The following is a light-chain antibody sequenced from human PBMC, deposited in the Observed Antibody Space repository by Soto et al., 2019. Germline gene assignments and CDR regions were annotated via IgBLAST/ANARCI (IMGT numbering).Light chain of an antibody. CDR1: QRVSPSY. J-gene: IGKJ4*02. Sequence: ILLTQSPATPTLSPGERATLSSRASQRVSPSYFAWCQQRPGQSPRLLSYGASSRATGIPDRFSGRGSGTDFTRIISRLQPEDVAVYSCQQFAGSFGGGTKV. V-gene: IGKV3-20*01. CDR2: GAS. CDR3: QQFAGS.